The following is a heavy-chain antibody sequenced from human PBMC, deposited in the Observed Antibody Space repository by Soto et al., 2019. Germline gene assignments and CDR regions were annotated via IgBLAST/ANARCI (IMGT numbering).Heavy chain of an antibody. CDR1: GFTFTSSA. CDR3: AALGVNFDQ. CDR2: IGVGSGNR. D-gene: IGHD2-8*01. J-gene: IGHJ4*02. V-gene: IGHV1-58*01. Sequence: ASVKVSSKASGFTFTSSAVQWVRQARGHRLEWIGWIGVGSGNRHCAQKFQERVTITRDVSTNTACMELSSLRSEDTAVYYCAALGVNFDQWGQGTLVTVSS.